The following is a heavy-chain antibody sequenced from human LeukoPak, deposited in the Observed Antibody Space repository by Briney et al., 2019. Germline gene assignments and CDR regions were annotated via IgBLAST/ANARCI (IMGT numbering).Heavy chain of an antibody. Sequence: ASVKVSCKASGYTFTSYVINWVRQATGQGLEWMGWMNPNSGNTGYAQKFQGRVTMTRNTSISTAYMELSSLRSEDTAVYYCARQAVTISYYYYGMDVWGQGTTVTVSS. D-gene: IGHD4-17*01. J-gene: IGHJ6*02. CDR2: MNPNSGNT. V-gene: IGHV1-8*01. CDR1: GYTFTSYV. CDR3: ARQAVTISYYYYGMDV.